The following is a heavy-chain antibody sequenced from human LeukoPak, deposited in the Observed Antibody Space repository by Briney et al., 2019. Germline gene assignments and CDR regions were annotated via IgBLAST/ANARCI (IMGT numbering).Heavy chain of an antibody. CDR2: ISGSGGST. V-gene: IGHV3-23*01. CDR1: GFTFSSYA. CDR3: AKGGGRVDTAMVPEYYFDY. D-gene: IGHD5-18*01. J-gene: IGHJ4*02. Sequence: GGSLRLSCAASGFTFSSYAMSWVRQAPGKGLEWVSAISGSGGSTYHADSVKGRFTISRDNSKNTLYLQMNSLRAEDTAVYYCAKGGGRVDTAMVPEYYFDYWGQGTLVTVSS.